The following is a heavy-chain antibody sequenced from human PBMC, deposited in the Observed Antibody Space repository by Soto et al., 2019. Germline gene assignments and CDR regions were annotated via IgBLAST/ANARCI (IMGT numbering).Heavy chain of an antibody. CDR2: ISAYNGDS. D-gene: IGHD3-3*01. CDR3: AISSGTAYTGFVP. V-gene: IGHV1-18*01. J-gene: IGHJ5*02. CDR1: GYAFSTYG. Sequence: QVKLVQSATEVKKPGASVKVSCKSSGYAFSTYGISWVRQAPGQGLEWMAWISAYNGDSNYAQHLQDRVTLTTDTATRTLYMELRSLRSGDTVVYICAISSGTAYTGFVPGGQGTLVIFSP.